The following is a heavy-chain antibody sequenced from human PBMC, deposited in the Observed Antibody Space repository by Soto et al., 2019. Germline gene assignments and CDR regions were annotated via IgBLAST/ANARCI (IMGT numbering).Heavy chain of an antibody. D-gene: IGHD5-18*01. CDR3: ACLNTAMVNYYYYYGMDV. CDR1: GYTFTGYY. Sequence: ASVKVSCKASGYTFTGYYMHWVRQAPGQGLEWMGWINPNSGGTNYAQKFQGWVTMTRNTSISTAYMELSSLRSEDTAVYYCACLNTAMVNYYYYYGMDVWGQGTTVTVS. V-gene: IGHV1-2*04. CDR2: INPNSGGT. J-gene: IGHJ6*02.